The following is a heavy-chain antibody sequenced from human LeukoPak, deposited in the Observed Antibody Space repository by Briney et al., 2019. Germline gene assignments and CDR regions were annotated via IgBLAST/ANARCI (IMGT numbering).Heavy chain of an antibody. D-gene: IGHD3-22*01. V-gene: IGHV4-38-2*01. CDR2: IYHSGST. Sequence: SETLSLTCAVSGYSISSGYYWGWIRQPPGKGLEWIGSIYHSGSTYYNPSLKSRVTISVDTSKSQFSLKLSSVTAADTAVYYCARAPKGITMIVSPAFDIGGQGPMVTVSS. CDR3: ARAPKGITMIVSPAFDI. CDR1: GYSISSGYY. J-gene: IGHJ3*02.